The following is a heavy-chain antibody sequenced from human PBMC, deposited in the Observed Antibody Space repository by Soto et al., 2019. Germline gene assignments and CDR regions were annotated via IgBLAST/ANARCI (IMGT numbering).Heavy chain of an antibody. CDR1: GGSISSYY. CDR2: ISYIGST. J-gene: IGHJ4*02. V-gene: IGHV4-59*01. D-gene: IGHD3-9*01. CDR3: ARILTGYSPFDY. Sequence: PSETLSLTCTVSGGSISSYYWSLIRQPPGKGLEWIGYISYIGSTNYNPSLKSRVTISVDTSKNQFSLKLSSVTAADTAVYYCARILTGYSPFDYWGQGALVTVSS.